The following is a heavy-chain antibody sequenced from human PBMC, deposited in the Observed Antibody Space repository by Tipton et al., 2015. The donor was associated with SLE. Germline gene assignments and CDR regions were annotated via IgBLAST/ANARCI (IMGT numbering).Heavy chain of an antibody. J-gene: IGHJ4*02. CDR2: IYGSGSS. CDR3: ARSMLTTKRVFDY. CDR1: GYSISSGYY. V-gene: IGHV4-38-2*01. Sequence: TLSLTCAVSGYSISSGYYWGWIRQPPGKGLEWIGSIYGSGSSYYNPSLRSRVTMSVDTSKNQFSLSVNSVTAADTAVYYCARSMLTTKRVFDYGGQGTLVTVSS. D-gene: IGHD3-16*01.